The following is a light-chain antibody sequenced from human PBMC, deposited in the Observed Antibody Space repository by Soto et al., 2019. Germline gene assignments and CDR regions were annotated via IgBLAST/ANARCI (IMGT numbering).Light chain of an antibody. Sequence: DIQMTQSPSTLSASVGDRVTITGRASQSISSWLAWYQQKPGKAPKLLIYDASNLESGVPSRFSGSGSGTEFTLTISSLQPDDFATYYCQQYNSYLWTFGQGTKVEIK. CDR2: DAS. V-gene: IGKV1-5*01. CDR1: QSISSW. CDR3: QQYNSYLWT. J-gene: IGKJ1*01.